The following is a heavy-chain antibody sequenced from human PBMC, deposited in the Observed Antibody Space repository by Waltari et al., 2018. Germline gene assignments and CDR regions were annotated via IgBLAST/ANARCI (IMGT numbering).Heavy chain of an antibody. CDR3: VKDIFRWAFDI. J-gene: IGHJ3*02. CDR2: MGSDLNT. D-gene: IGHD3-9*01. Sequence: EVELLESGGGLVQPGGSLRLSCTTSGFTFRGNALGWVRQAPGKVLEGVSGMGSDLNTHYADSVKGRFTISRDNSKNTLYLQMNSLRAEDTALYYCVKDIFRWAFDIWGQGTMVTVSS. CDR1: GFTFRGNA. V-gene: IGHV3-23*01.